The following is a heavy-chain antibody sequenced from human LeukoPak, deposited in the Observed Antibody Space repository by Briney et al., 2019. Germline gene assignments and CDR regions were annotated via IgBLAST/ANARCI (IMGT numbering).Heavy chain of an antibody. J-gene: IGHJ4*02. CDR1: GFTFSSYG. Sequence: GESPRLSCAASGFTFSSYGMHWVRQAPGKGLEWVAFIRYDGSNKYYADSVKGRFTISRDNSKNTLYLQMNSLRAEDTAVYYCAKDPSRDSSGYYSDYWGQGTLVTVSS. CDR3: AKDPSRDSSGYYSDY. D-gene: IGHD3-22*01. V-gene: IGHV3-30*02. CDR2: IRYDGSNK.